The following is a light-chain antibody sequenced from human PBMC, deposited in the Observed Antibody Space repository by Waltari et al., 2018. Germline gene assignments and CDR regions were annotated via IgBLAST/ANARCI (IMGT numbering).Light chain of an antibody. CDR2: EVT. V-gene: IGLV2-23*02. Sequence: QPALTQPASVSGSPGQSITVPCTGTSNDVGNSKPCCWYQQHPGKAPKLIISEVTERPSGVSDRFSGSKSGNTASLTISGLQAEDEADYYCLSYTSSITFVFGGGTKLSVL. CDR3: LSYTSSITFV. J-gene: IGLJ2*01. CDR1: SNDVGNSKP.